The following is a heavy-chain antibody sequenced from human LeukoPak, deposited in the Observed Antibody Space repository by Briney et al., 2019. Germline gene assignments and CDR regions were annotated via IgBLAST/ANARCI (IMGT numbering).Heavy chain of an antibody. Sequence: ASVKVSCKASGYILTNYAMNWVRQAPGQGLEWMGWISAYNGNTNYAQKLQGRVTMTTDTSTSTAYMELRSLRSDDTAVYYCAKTTETGDAFDIWGQGTMVTVSS. D-gene: IGHD4-17*01. CDR2: ISAYNGNT. CDR3: AKTTETGDAFDI. J-gene: IGHJ3*02. V-gene: IGHV1-18*01. CDR1: GYILTNYA.